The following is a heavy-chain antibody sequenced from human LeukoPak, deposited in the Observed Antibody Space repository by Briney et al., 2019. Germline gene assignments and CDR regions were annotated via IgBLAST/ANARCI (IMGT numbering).Heavy chain of an antibody. CDR2: IYHSGST. J-gene: IGHJ4*02. CDR3: ARGEITMVRGVIIDPAPSFDY. Sequence: PSETLALTCAVSGGSISSGGYSWSWIRQPPGKGLEWIGYIYHSGSTYYNPSLKSRVTISVDRSKNQFSLKLSSVTAADTAVYYCARGEITMVRGVIIDPAPSFDYWGQGTLVTVSS. V-gene: IGHV4-30-2*01. D-gene: IGHD3-10*01. CDR1: GGSISSGGYS.